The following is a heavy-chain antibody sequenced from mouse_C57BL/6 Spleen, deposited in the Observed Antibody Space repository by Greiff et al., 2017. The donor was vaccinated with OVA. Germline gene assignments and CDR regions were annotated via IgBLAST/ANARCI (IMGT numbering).Heavy chain of an antibody. D-gene: IGHD2-4*01. CDR2: IWRGGST. CDR1: GFSLTSYG. J-gene: IGHJ1*03. CDR3: AKNGYYDYDVPAV. Sequence: VQLQQSGPGLVQPSQSLSITCTVSGFSLTSYGVHWVRQSPGKGLEWLGVIWRGGSTDYNAAFMSRLSITKDNSKSQVFFKMNSLQADDTAIYYCAKNGYYDYDVPAVWGTGTTVTVSS. V-gene: IGHV2-5*01.